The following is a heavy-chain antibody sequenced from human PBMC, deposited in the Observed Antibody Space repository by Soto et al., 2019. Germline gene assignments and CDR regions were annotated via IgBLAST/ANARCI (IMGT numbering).Heavy chain of an antibody. D-gene: IGHD2-15*01. V-gene: IGHV3-11*01. CDR3: ARERVVCRGGHPNDY. CDR2: ISDGGRAM. Sequence: QVQLVESGGGLVNPGGSLRLSCVASGFTFSDYYMTWIRQAPGKGLEWVSCISDGGRAMYYADSVKGRFTISRDNADNSLYLQMNSLRAEDTAVYYCARERVVCRGGHPNDYWGQGSLVTVSS. J-gene: IGHJ4*02. CDR1: GFTFSDYY.